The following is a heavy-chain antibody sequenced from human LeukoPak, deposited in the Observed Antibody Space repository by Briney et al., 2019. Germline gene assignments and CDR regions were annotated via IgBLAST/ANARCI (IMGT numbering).Heavy chain of an antibody. V-gene: IGHV3-23*01. CDR1: GFTFSSYA. CDR2: ISGSGGTT. Sequence: GGSLRLSCAASGFTFSSYAMSWVRQAPAKGLQWVSTISGSGGTTYYADSVKGRLTISRDNSKNTVYLQMNTLSAEDTAVYYCAKDYPLDYWGQGALVTVSS. J-gene: IGHJ4*02. CDR3: AKDYPLDY.